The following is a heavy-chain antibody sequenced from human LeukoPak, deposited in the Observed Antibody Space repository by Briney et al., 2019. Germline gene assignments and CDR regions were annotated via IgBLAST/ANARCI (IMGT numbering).Heavy chain of an antibody. J-gene: IGHJ4*02. Sequence: SETLSLTCAVYGGSFSAYYWSWIRQPPGKGLEWIGEINHSGSTNYSPSLKSRVSISVDTSKNQFSLKLSSVTAADTAIYYCAGVKGGSGGPDFDYWGQGTLVTVSS. CDR2: INHSGST. CDR1: GGSFSAYY. CDR3: AGVKGGSGGPDFDY. D-gene: IGHD3-10*01. V-gene: IGHV4-34*01.